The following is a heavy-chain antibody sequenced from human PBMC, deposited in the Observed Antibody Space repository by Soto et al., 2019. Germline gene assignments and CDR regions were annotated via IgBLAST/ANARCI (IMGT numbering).Heavy chain of an antibody. J-gene: IGHJ4*02. CDR2: LAATGGST. V-gene: IGHV3-23*01. Sequence: PVGSLTLSSAVSGFTFSNYVMSWVRQSPGRGLEWVPALAATGGSTYYPDPVKGRFTISRDNSEHTLYLQMNSLRAEHTAVYYCAKLGGSYPNYYFDYWGQRALVTVSS. D-gene: IGHD1-26*01. CDR3: AKLGGSYPNYYFDY. CDR1: GFTFSNYV.